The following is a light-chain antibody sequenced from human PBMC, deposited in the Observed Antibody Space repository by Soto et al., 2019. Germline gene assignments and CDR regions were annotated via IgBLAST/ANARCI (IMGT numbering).Light chain of an antibody. V-gene: IGLV1-40*01. Sequence: QAVLTQPPSVSGAPGQRGTISCTGSSSSIGAGYDVHWYQQLPGTAPKLLIYGNSNRPSGVPDRFSGSKSGTSASLAITGLQAEDEADYYCQSYDSSLSGFHVVFGGGTKLTVL. J-gene: IGLJ2*01. CDR2: GNS. CDR1: SSSIGAGYD. CDR3: QSYDSSLSGFHVV.